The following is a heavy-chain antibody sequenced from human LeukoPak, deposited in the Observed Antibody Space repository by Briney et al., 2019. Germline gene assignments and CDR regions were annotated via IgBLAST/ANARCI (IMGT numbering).Heavy chain of an antibody. CDR3: AKVGCSGGSCSDGLDV. CDR2: ISGSGGST. Sequence: GGSLRLSCAASGFTFSSYAMSWVRQAPGKGLERVSAISGSGGSTYYADSVKGRFTISRDNSKNTLYLQMNSLRAEDTAVYYCAKVGCSGGSCSDGLDVWGKGTTVTVSS. CDR1: GFTFSSYA. J-gene: IGHJ6*04. D-gene: IGHD2-15*01. V-gene: IGHV3-23*01.